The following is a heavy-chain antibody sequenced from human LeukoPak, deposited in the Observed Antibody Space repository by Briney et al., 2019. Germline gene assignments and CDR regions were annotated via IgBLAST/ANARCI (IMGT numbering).Heavy chain of an antibody. Sequence: SETLSLTCTVSGGSISSGGYYWSWIRQHPGKGLEWIGYIYFSGSTNYNPSLKSRITISVDTSKNQFSLKLSSVTAADTAMYYCARHYYDFWWSGALVGLYYFDYWGQGTLVTVSS. CDR2: IYFSGST. J-gene: IGHJ4*02. D-gene: IGHD3-3*01. CDR1: GGSISSGGYY. CDR3: ARHYYDFWWSGALVGLYYFDY. V-gene: IGHV4-61*08.